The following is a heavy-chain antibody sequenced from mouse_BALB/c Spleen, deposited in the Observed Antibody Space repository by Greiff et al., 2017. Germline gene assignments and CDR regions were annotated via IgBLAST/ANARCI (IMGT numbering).Heavy chain of an antibody. CDR1: GYTFTSYW. J-gene: IGHJ3*01. CDR3: ARRASWFAY. CDR2: INPSTGYT. D-gene: IGHD3-3*01. V-gene: IGHV1-7*01. Sequence: QVQLQQSGAELAKPGASVKMSCKASGYTFTSYWMHWVKQRPGQGLEWIGYINPSTGYTEYNQKFKDKATLTADKSSSTAYMQLSSLTSEDSAVYYCARRASWFAYWGQGTLVTVSA.